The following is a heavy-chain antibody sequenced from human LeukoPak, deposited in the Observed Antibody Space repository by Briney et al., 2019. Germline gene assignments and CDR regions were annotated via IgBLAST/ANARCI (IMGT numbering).Heavy chain of an antibody. J-gene: IGHJ3*02. V-gene: IGHV4-39*01. CDR2: IYYSGST. CDR3: ARPITIAVAGVRAFDI. CDR1: GGSISSSSYY. Sequence: PSETLSLTCTVSGGSISSSSYYWGWIRQAPGKGLEWIGSIYYSGSTYYNPSLKSRVTISVDTSKNQFSLKLSSVTAADTAVYYCARPITIAVAGVRAFDIWGQGTMVTVSS. D-gene: IGHD6-19*01.